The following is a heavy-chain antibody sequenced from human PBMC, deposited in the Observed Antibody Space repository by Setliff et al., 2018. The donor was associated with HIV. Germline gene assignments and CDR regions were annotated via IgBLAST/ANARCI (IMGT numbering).Heavy chain of an antibody. Sequence: PSETLSLTCNVSGDSIGTGTHYWAWIRQPPGKGLEWIGSLYGHSSTYYTKSLRGRVTTSADTSKNQFSLRLSSVTALDTAVYYCSRLYGSGHYFAFDFWGQGALVTVSS. J-gene: IGHJ4*02. D-gene: IGHD3-10*01. V-gene: IGHV4-39*01. CDR2: LYGHSST. CDR3: SRLYGSGHYFAFDF. CDR1: GDSIGTGTHY.